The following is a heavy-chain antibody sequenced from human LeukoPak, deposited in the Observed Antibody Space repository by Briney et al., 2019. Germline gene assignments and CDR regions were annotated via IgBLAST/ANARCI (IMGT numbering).Heavy chain of an antibody. D-gene: IGHD2-15*01. V-gene: IGHV3-21*01. CDR2: ISSSSYI. CDR1: GFTFSSYS. CDR3: ATKYCSGGSCYHPFDY. Sequence: GGSLRLSCAASGFTFSSYSMNWVRQAPGKGLEWVSSISSSSYIYYADSVKGRFTISRDNAKNSLYLQMNSLRAEDTAVYYCATKYCSGGSCYHPFDYWGQGTLVTVSS. J-gene: IGHJ4*02.